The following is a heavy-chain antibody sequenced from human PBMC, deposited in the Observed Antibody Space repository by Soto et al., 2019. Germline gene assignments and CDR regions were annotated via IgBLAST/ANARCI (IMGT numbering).Heavy chain of an antibody. CDR3: ARAGCSSTSCNYYYYYMDV. CDR2: MNPNSGNT. J-gene: IGHJ6*03. V-gene: IGHV1-8*01. D-gene: IGHD2-2*01. CDR1: GYTFTSYD. Sequence: ASVKVSCKASGYTFTSYDINWVRQATGQGLEWMGWMNPNSGNTGYAQKFQGRVTMTRNTSISTAYMELSSLRSEDTAVYYCARAGCSSTSCNYYYYYMDVWGKGTTVTVSS.